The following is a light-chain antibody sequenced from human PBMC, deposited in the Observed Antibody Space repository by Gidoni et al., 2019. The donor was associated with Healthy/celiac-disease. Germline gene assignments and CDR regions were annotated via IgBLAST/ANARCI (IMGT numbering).Light chain of an antibody. CDR2: GAS. J-gene: IGKJ1*01. V-gene: IGKV3-15*01. CDR1: QSVSSN. CDR3: QHYNNWPPWT. Sequence: EIMMTQSPATLSVSPGERATLSCRASQSVSSNLAWYQQKPGQAPRLLIYGASTRATGVPARFRGSGSGTEFTLTISSLQSEDFAAYYCQHYNNWPPWTFXXXTKVEIK.